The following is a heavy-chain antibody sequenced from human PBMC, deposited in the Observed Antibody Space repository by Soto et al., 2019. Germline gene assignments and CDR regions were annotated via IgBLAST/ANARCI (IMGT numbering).Heavy chain of an antibody. J-gene: IGHJ6*02. CDR3: ARHGFGSLHGLVDV. V-gene: IGHV4-59*08. D-gene: IGHD3-10*01. CDR2: IQYSGYS. Sequence: QVQLQESGPGLVKPSETLSLTCTVSGGSITNYYCSWFRQPPGKGLEWIGYIQYSGYSAYNLSLKRRVTMSMDTSKTQSSLMLESVTATDTAVDYCARHGFGSLHGLVDVWGQGTTVIVSS. CDR1: GGSITNYY.